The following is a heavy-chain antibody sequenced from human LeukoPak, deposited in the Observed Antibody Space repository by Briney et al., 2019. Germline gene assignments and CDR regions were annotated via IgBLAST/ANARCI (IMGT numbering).Heavy chain of an antibody. CDR2: INHSGST. CDR1: GGSFSGYY. V-gene: IGHV4-34*01. J-gene: IGHJ4*02. Sequence: SETLSPTCAVYGGSFSGYYWSWICQPPGKGLEWIGEINHSGSTNYNPSLKRRVTISVDTSKNQFSLKLSSVTAADTAEYYCARIPWLRTRKDXXGQGTXVTVS. CDR3: ARIPWLRTRKDX. D-gene: IGHD5-12*01.